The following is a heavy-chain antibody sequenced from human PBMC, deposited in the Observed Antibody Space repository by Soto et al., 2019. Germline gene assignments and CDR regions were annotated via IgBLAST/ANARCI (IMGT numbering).Heavy chain of an antibody. V-gene: IGHV1-69*01. D-gene: IGHD3-10*01. Sequence: QVQLVQSGAEVKKPGSSVKVSCKASGGTFSSYAISWVRQAPGQGLEWMGGIIPIFGTANYAQKFQGRVTITADESTSTADMELSSLRSEDTAVYYCARAKRDPSLYYGSGSYRPAYYYYGMDVWGQGTTVTVSS. J-gene: IGHJ6*02. CDR3: ARAKRDPSLYYGSGSYRPAYYYYGMDV. CDR1: GGTFSSYA. CDR2: IIPIFGTA.